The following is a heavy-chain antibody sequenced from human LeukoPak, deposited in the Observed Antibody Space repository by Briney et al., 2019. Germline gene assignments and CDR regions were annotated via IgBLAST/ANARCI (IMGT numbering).Heavy chain of an antibody. CDR3: ARDVGRIAARVRNWFGP. CDR2: INPNSGGT. Sequence: ASVKVSCKASGYTFTGYYMHWVRQAPGQGLEWMGWINPNSGGTNYAQKFQGRVTMTRDTSISTAYMELSRLRSDDTAVYYCARDVGRIAARVRNWFGPWGQGTLVTVSS. V-gene: IGHV1-2*02. CDR1: GYTFTGYY. J-gene: IGHJ5*02. D-gene: IGHD6-6*01.